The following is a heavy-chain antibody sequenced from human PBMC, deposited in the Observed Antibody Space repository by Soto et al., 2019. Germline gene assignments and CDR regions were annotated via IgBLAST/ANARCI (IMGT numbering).Heavy chain of an antibody. CDR2: IIPIFGTA. CDR1: GGTFSSYA. CDR3: ARGYSRQQLVLVH. V-gene: IGHV1-69*05. J-gene: IGHJ4*02. Sequence: SVKVSCTASGGTFSSYAISWVRQAPGQGLEWMGGIIPIFGTANYAQKFQGRVTITTDTSTSTAYMELRSLRSDDTAVYYCARGYSRQQLVLVHWGQGTLVTVSS. D-gene: IGHD6-13*01.